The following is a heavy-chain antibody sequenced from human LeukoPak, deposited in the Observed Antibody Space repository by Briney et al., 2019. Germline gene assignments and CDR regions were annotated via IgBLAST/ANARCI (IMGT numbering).Heavy chain of an antibody. CDR1: GFTFSSYG. V-gene: IGHV3-21*01. Sequence: GGSLRLSCAASGFTFSSYGINWVRQAPGKGLEWVSSISSSSSYIYYADSVKGRFTISRDNAKNSLYLQMNSLRAEDTAVYYCASSAGYCSGGSCYYYWGQGTLVTVSS. CDR3: ASSAGYCSGGSCYYY. D-gene: IGHD2-15*01. CDR2: ISSSSSYI. J-gene: IGHJ4*02.